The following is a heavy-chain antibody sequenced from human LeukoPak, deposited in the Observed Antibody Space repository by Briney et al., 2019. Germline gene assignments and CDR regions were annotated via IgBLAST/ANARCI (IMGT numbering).Heavy chain of an antibody. V-gene: IGHV4-39*01. D-gene: IGHD6-19*01. CDR2: LFHAEST. CDR3: ARLRSGWNNFDY. CDR1: GGSISSSSFY. Sequence: PSETLSLTCTVSGGSISSSSFYWGWVRQPPGKGLDWIGSLFHAESTSYNPSLKSRVTISVDTSKNLFSLRLSSVTAADTAVYYCARLRSGWNNFDYWGQGTLVTVSS. J-gene: IGHJ4*02.